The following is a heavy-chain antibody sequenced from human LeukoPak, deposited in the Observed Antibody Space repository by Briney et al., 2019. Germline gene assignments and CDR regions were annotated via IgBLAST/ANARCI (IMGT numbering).Heavy chain of an antibody. Sequence: GGSLRLSCEASGFTFSTYAMSWVRQAPGKGLEWVSTISGSDNSTYYAESVKGRFTISRDNAKNTLYLQMNSLRAEDTAMYYCARVGYYDTTGSYLVSWGQGALVTVSS. CDR1: GFTFSTYA. CDR3: ARVGYYDTTGSYLVS. J-gene: IGHJ5*02. V-gene: IGHV3-23*01. D-gene: IGHD3-22*01. CDR2: ISGSDNST.